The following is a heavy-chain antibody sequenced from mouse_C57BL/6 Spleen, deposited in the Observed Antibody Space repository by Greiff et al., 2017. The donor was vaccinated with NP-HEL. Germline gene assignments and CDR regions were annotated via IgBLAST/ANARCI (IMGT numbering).Heavy chain of an antibody. CDR1: GYTFTDYY. CDR3: ARRGLGPHYYAMDY. V-gene: IGHV1-76*01. J-gene: IGHJ4*01. D-gene: IGHD4-1*01. Sequence: QVQLKESGAELVRPGASVKLSCKASGYTFTDYYINWVKQRPGQGLEWIARIYPGSGNTYYNEKFKGKATLTAEKSSSTAYMQLSSLTSEDSAVYVCARRGLGPHYYAMDYWGQGTSVTVSS. CDR2: IYPGSGNT.